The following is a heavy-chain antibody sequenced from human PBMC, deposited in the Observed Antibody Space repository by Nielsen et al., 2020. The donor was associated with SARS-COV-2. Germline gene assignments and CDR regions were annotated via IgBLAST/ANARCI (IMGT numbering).Heavy chain of an antibody. CDR3: ARDQVGYDVAY. CDR2: INPSGGST. CDR1: GYTFTSYY. Sequence: ASMKVSCKASGYTFTSYYMHWVRQAPGQGLEWMGIINPSGGSTSYAQKFQGRVTMTRDTSTSTVYMELSSLRSEDTAVYYCARDQVGYDVAYWGQGTLVTVSS. J-gene: IGHJ4*02. V-gene: IGHV1-46*01. D-gene: IGHD6-13*01.